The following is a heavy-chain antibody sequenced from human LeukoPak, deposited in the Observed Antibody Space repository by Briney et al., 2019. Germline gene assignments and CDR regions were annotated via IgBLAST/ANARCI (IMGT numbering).Heavy chain of an antibody. Sequence: GGSLRLSCAASGFTVSSNYMSWVRQAPGKGLEWVSVIYSGGSTYYADSVKGRFTISRDNSKNTLYLQMNSLRAEDTAVYYCARERFRPSGYRLYYFDYWGQGTLVTVSS. V-gene: IGHV3-66*01. CDR1: GFTVSSNY. CDR3: ARERFRPSGYRLYYFDY. D-gene: IGHD3-22*01. CDR2: IYSGGST. J-gene: IGHJ4*02.